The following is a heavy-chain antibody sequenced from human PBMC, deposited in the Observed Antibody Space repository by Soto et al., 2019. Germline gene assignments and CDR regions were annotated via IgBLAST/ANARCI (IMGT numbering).Heavy chain of an antibody. CDR1: GYTFTSYG. J-gene: IGHJ6*03. CDR3: ARGYCSGGSCPGPPFYYYYMDV. CDR2: ISAYNGNT. Sequence: ASVKVSCKASGYTFTSYGISWVRQAPGQGLEWMGWISAYNGNTNYAQKLQGRVTMTTDTSTSTAYMELRSLRSDDTAVYYCARGYCSGGSCPGPPFYYYYMDVWGKGTTVTVSS. D-gene: IGHD2-15*01. V-gene: IGHV1-18*01.